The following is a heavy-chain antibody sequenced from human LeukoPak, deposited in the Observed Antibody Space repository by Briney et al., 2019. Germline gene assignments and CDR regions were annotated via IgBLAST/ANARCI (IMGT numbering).Heavy chain of an antibody. Sequence: SETLSLTCTVSGGSISSSSYYWGWIRQPPGKGLEWIGSIYYSGSTYYNPSLKSRVTISVDTSKNQFSLKLNSVTAADTAVYYCARKKWEFNFDYWGQGTLVTVSS. CDR3: ARKKWEFNFDY. V-gene: IGHV4-39*01. D-gene: IGHD1-26*01. J-gene: IGHJ4*02. CDR2: IYYSGST. CDR1: GGSISSSSYY.